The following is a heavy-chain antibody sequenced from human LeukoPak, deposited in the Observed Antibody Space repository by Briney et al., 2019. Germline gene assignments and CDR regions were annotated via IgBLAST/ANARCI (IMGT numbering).Heavy chain of an antibody. V-gene: IGHV1-18*01. CDR2: ISAYNGNT. J-gene: IGHJ6*02. CDR1: GYTFTSYG. Sequence: ASVKVSCKASGYTFTSYGISWVRQAPGQGLEWMGWISAYNGNTNYAQKLQGRVTMTTDTSTSTAYMELRSLGSDDTAVYYCARDLVEEETSYYYYYYGMDVWGQGTTVTVSS. CDR3: ARDLVEEETSYYYYYYGMDV.